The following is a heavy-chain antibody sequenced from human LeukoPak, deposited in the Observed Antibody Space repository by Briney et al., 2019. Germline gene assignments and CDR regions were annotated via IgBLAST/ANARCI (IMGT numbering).Heavy chain of an antibody. Sequence: ESGPALVKPTQTLTLTCTFSGFSLTTSGMCVNWLRQPPGKALEWLARIEWDDDKYYSTSLKTRLTISKDTSKNQVVLTMTNMDPVDSATYYCARRRGYSYAIDYWGQGILVTVSS. CDR1: GFSLTTSGMC. D-gene: IGHD5-18*01. J-gene: IGHJ4*02. CDR2: IEWDDDK. CDR3: ARRRGYSYAIDY. V-gene: IGHV2-70*11.